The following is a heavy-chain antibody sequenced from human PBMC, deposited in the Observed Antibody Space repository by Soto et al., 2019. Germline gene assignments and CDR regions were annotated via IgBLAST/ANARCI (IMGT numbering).Heavy chain of an antibody. V-gene: IGHV4-31*03. CDR3: ASNYGSGSYYEIVNWFDP. D-gene: IGHD3-10*01. CDR1: GGSISSGGYY. J-gene: IGHJ5*02. CDR2: IYYSGST. Sequence: PSETLSLTCTVSGGSISSGGYYWSWIRQHPGKGLEWIGYIYYSGSTYYNTSLKSRVTISVDTSKNQFSLKLSSVTAADTAVFYCASNYGSGSYYEIVNWFDPWGQGTLVTVSA.